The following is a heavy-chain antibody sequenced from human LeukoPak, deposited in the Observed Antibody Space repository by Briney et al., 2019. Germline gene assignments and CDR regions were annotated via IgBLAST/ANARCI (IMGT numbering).Heavy chain of an antibody. CDR2: ISGSGGTT. CDR3: ARDRVSRITYNFVDW. J-gene: IGHJ1*01. V-gene: IGHV3-23*01. Sequence: PGGSLRLSCVAAGFTFSNYVMSWVRQAPGKGLEWVSSISGSGGTTYYGDSVKGRFSISRDNSRNTLYLQMNSLRAEDTAAYYCARDRVSRITYNFVDWWGQGILTTVS. D-gene: IGHD5/OR15-5a*01. CDR1: GFTFSNYV.